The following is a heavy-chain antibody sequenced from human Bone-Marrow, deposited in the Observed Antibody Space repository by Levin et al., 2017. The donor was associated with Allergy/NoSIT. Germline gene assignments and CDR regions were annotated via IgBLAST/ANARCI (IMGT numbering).Heavy chain of an antibody. CDR2: IDPRDFRT. CDR3: SIATAYLQWTGLEGSDTGMYFCARGPDRSRSDY. V-gene: IGHV5-10-1*01. Sequence: GGSLRLSCHASGYSFTTYWINWVRQKPGKGLEWMGRIDPRDFRTEYSPSFQGRVTISVDKSIATAYLQWTGLEGSDTGSVDKSIATAYLQWTGLEGSDTGMYFCARGPDRSRSDYWGQGTLVTVSP. D-gene: IGHD6-19*01. CDR1: GYSFTTYW. J-gene: IGHJ4*02.